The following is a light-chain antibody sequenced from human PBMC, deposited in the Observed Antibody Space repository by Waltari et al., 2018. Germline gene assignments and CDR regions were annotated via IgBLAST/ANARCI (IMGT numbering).Light chain of an antibody. J-gene: IGKJ1*01. CDR2: AAS. V-gene: IGKV1-39*01. CDR1: QTISNY. Sequence: DIQMTQSPSSLSASVGDRVTITCRASQTISNYLNWYQQKPGKAPNLLVYAASSLQSGVPSRFSGSGSGTDFTLTISSLQPEDFATYYCQQSYSTPQTFSQGTKVEIK. CDR3: QQSYSTPQT.